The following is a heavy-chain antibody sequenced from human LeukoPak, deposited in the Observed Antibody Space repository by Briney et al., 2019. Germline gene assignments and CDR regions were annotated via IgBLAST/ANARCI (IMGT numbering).Heavy chain of an antibody. CDR1: GGSISSGGYS. CDR3: ARAIHDYGDLYYFDY. D-gene: IGHD4-17*01. Sequence: SQTLSLTCAVSGGSISSGGYSLSWIRQPPGKGLEWIGYIYHSGSTYYNPSLKSRVTISVDRSKNQFSLKLSSVTAADTAVYYCARAIHDYGDLYYFDYWGQGTLVTVSS. V-gene: IGHV4-30-2*01. CDR2: IYHSGST. J-gene: IGHJ4*02.